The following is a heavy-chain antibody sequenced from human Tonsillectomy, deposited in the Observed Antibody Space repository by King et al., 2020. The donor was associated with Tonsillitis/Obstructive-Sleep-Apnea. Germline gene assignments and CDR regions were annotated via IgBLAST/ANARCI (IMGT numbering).Heavy chain of an antibody. CDR3: ARASEAFDT. J-gene: IGHJ3*02. V-gene: IGHV4-34*01. CDR1: GGSFSGYY. Sequence: VQLQQWGAGLLKPSETLSLTCVDYGGSFSGYYWSWIRQSPGKGLEWIGEIDHSGSTNYNPSLKSRVTISVDTSKNLFSLKLSSVTAPDTAVYYCARASEAFDTWGKGTMVTVSS. D-gene: IGHD6-6*01. CDR2: IDHSGST.